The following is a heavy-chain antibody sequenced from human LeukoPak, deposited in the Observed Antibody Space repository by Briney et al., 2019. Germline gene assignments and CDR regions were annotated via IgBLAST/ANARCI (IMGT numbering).Heavy chain of an antibody. J-gene: IGHJ6*03. CDR3: ARGISGYDAKFYYYYYMDV. D-gene: IGHD5-12*01. CDR1: GFTFNIYS. CDR2: ISSSSSTI. Sequence: GGSLRLSCAASGFTFNIYSMSWVRQAPGKGLEWVSYISSSSSTIYYADSVKGRFTISRDNAKNSLYLQMNSLRAEDTAVYYCARGISGYDAKFYYYYYMDVWGKGTTVTISS. V-gene: IGHV3-48*04.